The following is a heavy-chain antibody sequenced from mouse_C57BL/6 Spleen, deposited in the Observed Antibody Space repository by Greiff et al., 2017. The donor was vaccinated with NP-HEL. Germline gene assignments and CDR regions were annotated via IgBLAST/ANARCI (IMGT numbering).Heavy chain of an antibody. Sequence: QVQLQKSGAELVRPGTSVKVSCKASGYAFTNYLIEWVKQRPGQGLEWIGVINPGSGGTNYNEKVKGKATLTADKSSSTAYMQLSSLTSEDSAVYFCARKGDYDYDEVDYWGQGTSVTVSS. J-gene: IGHJ4*01. CDR3: ARKGDYDYDEVDY. V-gene: IGHV1-54*01. D-gene: IGHD2-4*01. CDR2: INPGSGGT. CDR1: GYAFTNYL.